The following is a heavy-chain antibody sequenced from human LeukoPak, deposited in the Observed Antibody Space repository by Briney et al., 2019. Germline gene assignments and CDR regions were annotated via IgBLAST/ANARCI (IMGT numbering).Heavy chain of an antibody. CDR2: ISSSGSTI. CDR3: ARRPVVTAEGQYHYGMDV. D-gene: IGHD2-21*02. V-gene: IGHV3-11*01. Sequence: GGSLRLSCAASGFTFSDYYMGWIRQAPGKGLEWVSYISSSGSTIYYADSVKGRFTISRDNAKNSLYLQMNSLRGEDTAVYYCARRPVVTAEGQYHYGMDVWGQGTTVTVSS. J-gene: IGHJ6*02. CDR1: GFTFSDYY.